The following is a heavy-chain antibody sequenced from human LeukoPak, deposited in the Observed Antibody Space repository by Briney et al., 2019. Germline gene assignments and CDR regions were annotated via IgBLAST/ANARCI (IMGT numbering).Heavy chain of an antibody. J-gene: IGHJ4*02. Sequence: GGSLRLSCAASGFSFSSYWMSWVRQAPGKGLEWVANIEEDGSQQFYVDSVKGRFTISRDNSKNTLYLQMNSLRGEDTAVYYCAKNIGGLDYWGQGTLVTVSS. CDR3: AKNIGGLDY. CDR2: IEEDGSQQ. CDR1: GFSFSSYW. V-gene: IGHV3-7*03. D-gene: IGHD3-10*01.